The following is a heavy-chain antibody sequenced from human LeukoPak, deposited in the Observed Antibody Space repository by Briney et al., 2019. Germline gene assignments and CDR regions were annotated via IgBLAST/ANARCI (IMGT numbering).Heavy chain of an antibody. CDR3: ARGGHVGDSSGYYDY. V-gene: IGHV4-38-2*02. J-gene: IGHJ4*02. CDR1: GYSISSGYY. CDR2: IYHSGST. D-gene: IGHD3-22*01. Sequence: PSETLSLTCTVSGYSISSGYYWGWIRQPPGKGLEWIGSIYHSGSTYYNPSLKSRVTISVDTSKNQFSLKLSSVTAADTAVYYCARGGHVGDSSGYYDYWGQGTLVTVSS.